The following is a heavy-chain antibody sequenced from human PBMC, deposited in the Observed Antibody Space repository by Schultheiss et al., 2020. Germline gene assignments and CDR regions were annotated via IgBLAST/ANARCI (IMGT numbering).Heavy chain of an antibody. Sequence: SQTLSLTCAISGDSVSSNSAAWNWIRQSPSRGLEWLGRTYYRSKWYNDYAVSVKSRITINPDTSKNQFSLKLSSVTAADTAVYYCAREGRRWLQSGEERDAFDIWGQGTMVTVSS. J-gene: IGHJ3*02. CDR2: TYYRSKWYN. CDR1: GDSVSSNSAA. CDR3: AREGRRWLQSGEERDAFDI. D-gene: IGHD5-24*01. V-gene: IGHV6-1*01.